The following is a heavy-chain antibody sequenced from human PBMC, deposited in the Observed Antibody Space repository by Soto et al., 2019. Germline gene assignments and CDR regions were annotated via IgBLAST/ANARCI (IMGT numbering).Heavy chain of an antibody. V-gene: IGHV4-31*03. J-gene: IGHJ6*02. D-gene: IGHD3-3*02. CDR2: IYYSGIT. Sequence: QVQLQESGPGLVKPSQTLSLTCTVSGGSVSSGGYYWSWIRQHPGKGLEWIVYIYYSGITYHNPSLKSRVTILVDTSKNQFSLNLSSVTAADTAVYYCARALSMGGGMDVWGQGTTVTVSS. CDR3: ARALSMGGGMDV. CDR1: GGSVSSGGYY.